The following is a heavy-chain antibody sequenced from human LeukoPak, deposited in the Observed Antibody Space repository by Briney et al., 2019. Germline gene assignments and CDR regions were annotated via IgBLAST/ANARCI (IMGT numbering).Heavy chain of an antibody. CDR2: IYYSGST. CDR1: GGSISSYY. J-gene: IGHJ4*02. V-gene: IGHV4-59*12. Sequence: SETLSLTCTVSGGSISSYYWSWIRQPPGKGLEWIGSIYYSGSTYYNPSLKSRVTISVDTSKNQFSLKLSSVTAADTAVYYCAREVITMVRGANGDYWGQGTLVTVSS. CDR3: AREVITMVRGANGDY. D-gene: IGHD3-10*01.